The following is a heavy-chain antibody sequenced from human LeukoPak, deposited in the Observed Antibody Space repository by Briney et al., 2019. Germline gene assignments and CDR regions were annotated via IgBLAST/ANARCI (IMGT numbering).Heavy chain of an antibody. D-gene: IGHD3-16*01. V-gene: IGHV4-30-4*01. CDR2: IHYSGST. J-gene: IGHJ3*02. CDR1: GGSISSGDYY. Sequence: PSETLSLTCTVSGGSISSGDYYWSWIRQPPGKGLEWIGYIHYSGSTYYNPSLKSRVTISVDTSKNQFSLKLSSVTAADTAVYYCARFSWGGDDAFDIWGQGTMVTVSS. CDR3: ARFSWGGDDAFDI.